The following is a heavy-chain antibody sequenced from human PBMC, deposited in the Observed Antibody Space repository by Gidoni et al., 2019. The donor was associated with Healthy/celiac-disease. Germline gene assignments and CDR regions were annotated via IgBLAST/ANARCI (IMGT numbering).Heavy chain of an antibody. D-gene: IGHD5-18*01. CDR2: SYYSRST. J-gene: IGHJ4*02. CDR1: GGSVSSGSYY. V-gene: IGHV4-61*01. CDR3: ARGNSYGQGYYFDY. Sequence: QVQLQESGPGLGKPSETLSLTCTVPGGSVSSGSYYWSGIRQPPGKGLEWSGYSYYSRSTNYNPSLKRRVTISVDTSKNQFSLKLSSVTAADTAVYYCARGNSYGQGYYFDYWGQGTLVTVSS.